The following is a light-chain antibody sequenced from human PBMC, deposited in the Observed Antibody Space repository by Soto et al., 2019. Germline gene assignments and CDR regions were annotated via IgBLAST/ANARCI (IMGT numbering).Light chain of an antibody. CDR1: SSDVGGYNY. CDR3: SSYTSSSVVI. Sequence: QSALTQPASVSGSPGQSITISCTGTSSDVGGYNYVSWYQQHPDKAPKLMIYDVNNRPSGVSNRFSASNSGNTASLTISGLQAEDEADYYCSSYTSSSVVIFGGGTQLTVL. V-gene: IGLV2-14*01. CDR2: DVN. J-gene: IGLJ2*01.